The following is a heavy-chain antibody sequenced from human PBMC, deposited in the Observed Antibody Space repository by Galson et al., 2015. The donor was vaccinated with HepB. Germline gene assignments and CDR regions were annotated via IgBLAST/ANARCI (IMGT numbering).Heavy chain of an antibody. V-gene: IGHV2-70*01. CDR3: ARMAYGDSSSSWYFDL. D-gene: IGHD4-17*01. CDR2: IDWDVDK. Sequence: PALVKPTQTLTLTCTFSGFSLSTRGMCVSWTRQPPGKALEWLALIDWDVDKYYSTSLKTRLTISKDTSKNQVVLTMTNMDPVDTATYYCARMAYGDSSSSWYFDLWGRGTLVTVSS. J-gene: IGHJ2*01. CDR1: GFSLSTRGMC.